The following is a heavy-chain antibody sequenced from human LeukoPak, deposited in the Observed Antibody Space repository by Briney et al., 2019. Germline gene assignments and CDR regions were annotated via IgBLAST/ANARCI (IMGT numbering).Heavy chain of an antibody. V-gene: IGHV4-59*01. CDR2: IYYSGST. J-gene: IGHJ4*02. D-gene: IGHD3-22*01. Sequence: PSETLSLTCTVFGGSISSYYWSWIRQPPGKGLEWIGYIYYSGSTNYNPSLKSRVTISVDTSKNQFSLKVRSVTAADTAVYYCARGIYDSSGYYLDYWGQGTLVTVSS. CDR1: GGSISSYY. CDR3: ARGIYDSSGYYLDY.